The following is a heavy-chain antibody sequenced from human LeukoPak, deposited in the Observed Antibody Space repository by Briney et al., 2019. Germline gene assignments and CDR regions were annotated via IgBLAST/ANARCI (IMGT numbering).Heavy chain of an antibody. CDR2: IGGSAGST. CDR1: GFSFSDCA. D-gene: IGHD5-24*01. V-gene: IGHV3-23*01. CDR3: TKGMATIRRHIDS. J-gene: IGHJ4*02. Sequence: GGSLRLSCAASGFSFSDCAMSWVRQAPERGLEWVSSIGGSAGSTYYADSMKGRFTISRDNPKNTLHLEMNSLRAEDTAIYYCTKGMATIRRHIDSWGQGTLVTVSS.